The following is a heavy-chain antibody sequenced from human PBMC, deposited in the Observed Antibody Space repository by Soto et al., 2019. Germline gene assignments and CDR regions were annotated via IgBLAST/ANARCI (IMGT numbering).Heavy chain of an antibody. CDR3: ARVGPRMITFGVVIGDDAFDI. J-gene: IGHJ3*02. CDR1: GGSFSGYY. V-gene: IGHV4-34*01. CDR2: INHSGST. Sequence: PSETLSLTCAVYGGSFSGYYWSWIRQPPGKGLEWIGEINHSGSTNYNPSLKSRVTISVDTSKNQFSLKLSSVTAADTAVYYCARVGPRMITFGVVIGDDAFDIWGQGTMVTVSS. D-gene: IGHD3-16*02.